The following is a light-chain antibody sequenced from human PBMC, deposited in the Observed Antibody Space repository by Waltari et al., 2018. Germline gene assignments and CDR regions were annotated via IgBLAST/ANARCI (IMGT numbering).Light chain of an antibody. CDR2: DDR. J-gene: IGLJ3*02. V-gene: IGLV3-21*04. CDR3: QMWDTSTDHWV. Sequence: SYVLTQPPSVSVAPGKTAGITCGGNNLGSKRVHWYQQKPGQAPVLLIYDDRDRPSGIPERCSGSNSGNTATLTISRVEAGDEADYYCQMWDTSTDHWVFGGGTKLTVL. CDR1: NLGSKR.